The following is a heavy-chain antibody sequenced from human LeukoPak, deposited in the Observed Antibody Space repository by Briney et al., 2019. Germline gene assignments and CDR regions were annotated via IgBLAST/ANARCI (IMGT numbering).Heavy chain of an antibody. Sequence: GGSLRLSCAASGLTFSSYAMYWVRQVPGKGLEWVTVISYDGSNKYYADSVKGRFTISRDNSKNTLYLQMNSLRAEDTAVYYCARDRQVEMATIYYWGQGTLVTVSS. CDR2: ISYDGSNK. D-gene: IGHD5-24*01. CDR1: GLTFSSYA. V-gene: IGHV3-30-3*01. CDR3: ARDRQVEMATIYY. J-gene: IGHJ4*02.